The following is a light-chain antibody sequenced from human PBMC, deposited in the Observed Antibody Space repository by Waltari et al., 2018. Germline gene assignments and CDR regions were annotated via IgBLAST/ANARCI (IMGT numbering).Light chain of an antibody. J-gene: IGKJ4*01. V-gene: IGKV3-11*01. CDR3: QHRSNFT. Sequence: EIVLTQSPATLSLSPGEGATLSCRASQTVTNYLAWYQQKPGQAPRLLIFDASNRATGIPARFSGSGSGTDFTLTISSLEPEDVAVYFCQHRSNFTFGGGTRVEIK. CDR1: QTVTNY. CDR2: DAS.